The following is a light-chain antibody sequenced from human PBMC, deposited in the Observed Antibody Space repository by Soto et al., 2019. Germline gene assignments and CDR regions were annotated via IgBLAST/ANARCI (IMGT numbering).Light chain of an antibody. V-gene: IGKV1-5*01. CDR3: QQYNSYLFT. Sequence: DIQMTQSPSTLSASVGDRVTITCRASQSSSSWLAWYQQKPGKAPKLLIYDASSLESGVPSRVSGSGSGTEFTLTISSLQPDDFATYYCQQYNSYLFTFGPGAKVDIK. CDR2: DAS. J-gene: IGKJ3*01. CDR1: QSSSSW.